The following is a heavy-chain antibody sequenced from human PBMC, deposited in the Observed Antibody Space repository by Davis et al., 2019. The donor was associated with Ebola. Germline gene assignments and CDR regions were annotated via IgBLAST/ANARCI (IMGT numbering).Heavy chain of an antibody. CDR1: EFTFSSYS. J-gene: IGHJ4*02. Sequence: GESLKISCAGSEFTFSSYSMNWVRQAPGKGLEWVSYISGSGYIIDYVDSVKGRFTISRDNAKNSLYLQMNSLRPEDTAVYYCARDASSTYCGGDCYDYWGQGTLVTVSS. V-gene: IGHV3-48*04. CDR2: ISGSGYII. D-gene: IGHD2-21*01. CDR3: ARDASSTYCGGDCYDY.